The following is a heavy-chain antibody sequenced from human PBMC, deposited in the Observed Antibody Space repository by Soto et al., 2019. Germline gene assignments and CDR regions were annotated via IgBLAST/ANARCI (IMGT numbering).Heavy chain of an antibody. J-gene: IGHJ6*02. V-gene: IGHV3-21*01. Sequence: EVQLVESGGGLVKPGGSLRLSCAASGFTFSSYSMNWVRQAPGKGLEWVSSISSSSSYIYYADSVKGRFTISRDNAKNSRYLQMNSLRAEDTAVYYCARDRGQDSSGYYDYYYYYGMDVWGQGTTVTVSS. CDR3: ARDRGQDSSGYYDYYYYYGMDV. CDR1: GFTFSSYS. CDR2: ISSSSSYI. D-gene: IGHD3-22*01.